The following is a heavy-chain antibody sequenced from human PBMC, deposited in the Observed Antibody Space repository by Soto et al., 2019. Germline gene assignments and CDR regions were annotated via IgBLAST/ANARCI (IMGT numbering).Heavy chain of an antibody. V-gene: IGHV1-3*01. D-gene: IGHD6-6*01. CDR3: ARDPSDYGMDV. J-gene: IGHJ6*02. Sequence: KFQGRVTITRDTSASTAYMELSSLRSEDTAVYYCARDPSDYGMDVWGQGTTVTVSS.